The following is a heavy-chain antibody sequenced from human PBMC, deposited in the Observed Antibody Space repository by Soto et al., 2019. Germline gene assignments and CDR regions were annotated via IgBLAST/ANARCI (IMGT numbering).Heavy chain of an antibody. Sequence: QVQLVESGGGVVQPGRSLRLSCAASRFTISRYAMHWVRQAPGKGLEWVAVISYDGRQKHYVGSLKGRFTISRDESDNTLYLQMSILRPEDTAVYYCAKDGYFDTYYFDHWGQGTLVTVSS. D-gene: IGHD3-22*01. CDR2: ISYDGRQK. CDR1: RFTISRYA. V-gene: IGHV3-30*04. J-gene: IGHJ4*02. CDR3: AKDGYFDTYYFDH.